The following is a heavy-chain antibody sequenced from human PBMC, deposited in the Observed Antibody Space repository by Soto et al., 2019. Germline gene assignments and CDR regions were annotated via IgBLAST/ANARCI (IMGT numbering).Heavy chain of an antibody. CDR3: ARDAWDYYHSTTH. CDR1: GGSVSSGSYY. V-gene: IGHV4-61*01. J-gene: IGHJ4*02. Sequence: QVQLQESGPGLVKPSETLSLTCTVSGGSVSSGSYYWSWIRQPPGKGLEWIGDIYYSGSTNYNPSLKSRVSISADTSQNQFSRQLSSVTAADTAVYYCARDAWDYYHSTTHWGQGTLVTVSS. D-gene: IGHD3-22*01. CDR2: IYYSGST.